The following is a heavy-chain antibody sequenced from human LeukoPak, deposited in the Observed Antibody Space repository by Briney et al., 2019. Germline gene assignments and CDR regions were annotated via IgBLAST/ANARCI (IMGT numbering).Heavy chain of an antibody. D-gene: IGHD6-13*01. J-gene: IGHJ4*02. Sequence: SETLSRTCTVSGVSISIYYWSWIRQPPGKGLEWIGYIYYSGSTNYNPSLKSRVTISVDTSKNQFSLKLSSVTAADTAVYYCAREGLSTGYSSSWYFDYWGQGTLVTVSS. CDR3: AREGLSTGYSSSWYFDY. CDR1: GVSISIYY. CDR2: IYYSGST. V-gene: IGHV4-59*12.